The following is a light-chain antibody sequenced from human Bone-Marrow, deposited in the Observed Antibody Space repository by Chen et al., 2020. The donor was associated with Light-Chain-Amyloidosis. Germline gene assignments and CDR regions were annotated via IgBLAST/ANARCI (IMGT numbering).Light chain of an antibody. CDR3: MQVLQTPRLT. J-gene: IGKJ4*01. V-gene: IGKV2-28*01. CDR2: LGS. CDR1: QSLPLDRNGYNY. Sequence: DIVMTQSPISLTVTPGEPASISCRSSQSLPLDRNGYNYLEWYLQKPGQSPQLLIYLGSNRASGVPDRFSGSGSGTDFTLRISRVEDEDGGVYYCMQVLQTPRLTFGGGTKVEIK.